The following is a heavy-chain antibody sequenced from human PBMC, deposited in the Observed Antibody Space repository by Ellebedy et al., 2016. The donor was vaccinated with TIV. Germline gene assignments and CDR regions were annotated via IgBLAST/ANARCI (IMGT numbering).Heavy chain of an antibody. CDR3: AREIQPIEAYFDY. D-gene: IGHD5-18*01. Sequence: SETLSLXXAVYGGSFSGYYWSWIRQPPGKGLEWIGEINHSGSTNYNPSLKSRVTISVDTSKNQFSLKLSSVTAADTAVYYCAREIQPIEAYFDYWGQGTLVTVSS. CDR1: GGSFSGYY. CDR2: INHSGST. J-gene: IGHJ4*02. V-gene: IGHV4-34*01.